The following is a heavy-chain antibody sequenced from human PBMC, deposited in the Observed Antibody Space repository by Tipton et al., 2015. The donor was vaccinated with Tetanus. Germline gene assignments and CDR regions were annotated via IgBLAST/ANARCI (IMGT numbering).Heavy chain of an antibody. Sequence: QSGPEVKKPGESLKMSCKISGHNSRSYWISWVRQMPGKGLEWMGIISPGDSDATYSPSFQGQVTISLDKSISTAYLQWSSLKASDTAIYFCARLPKHYSASGSTWGQGTQVTVSS. CDR3: ARLPKHYSASGST. J-gene: IGHJ5*02. V-gene: IGHV5-51*01. D-gene: IGHD3-10*01. CDR1: GHNSRSYW. CDR2: ISPGDSDA.